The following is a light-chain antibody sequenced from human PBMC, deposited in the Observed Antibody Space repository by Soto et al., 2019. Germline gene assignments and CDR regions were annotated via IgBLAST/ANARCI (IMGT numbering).Light chain of an antibody. J-gene: IGLJ3*02. Sequence: QSVLTQPPSASGTPGQRVTISCSGSSSNIGTRFVYWYQQLPGAAPKLLIYKIDQRPSGVPDRFSGSKSGTSASLAISGLRSGDEADYYRAAWDESQKGRVFGGGTKLPVL. CDR3: AAWDESQKGRV. V-gene: IGLV1-47*01. CDR1: SSNIGTRF. CDR2: KID.